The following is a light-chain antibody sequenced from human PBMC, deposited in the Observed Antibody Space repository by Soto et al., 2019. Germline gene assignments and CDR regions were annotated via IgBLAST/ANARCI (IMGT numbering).Light chain of an antibody. V-gene: IGKV3-15*01. CDR3: QHLNNWPSYT. Sequence: EIVMTQSPATLSVSPGERATLSCRASQTVNSNLAWYQQKPGQAPRLLIYGASTRATDIPARFSGSGSGTEFALTISSLQSEDFAIYYCQHLNNWPSYTFGQGTKVDIK. J-gene: IGKJ2*01. CDR2: GAS. CDR1: QTVNSN.